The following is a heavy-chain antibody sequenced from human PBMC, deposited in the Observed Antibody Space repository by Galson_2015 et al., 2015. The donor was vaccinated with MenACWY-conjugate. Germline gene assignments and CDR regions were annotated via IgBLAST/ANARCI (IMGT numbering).Heavy chain of an antibody. D-gene: IGHD3-9*01. CDR2: IYPGDSDT. Sequence: QSGAEVKKPGESLKISCKGSGYSFTSYWIGWVRQMPGKGLAWMGIIYPGDSDTRYSPSFQGQVTISADKSISTAYLQWSSLKASDTAMYYCARLGDYYDILTGYYFPFDYLGQGTLVTVSS. CDR1: GYSFTSYW. V-gene: IGHV5-51*01. CDR3: ARLGDYYDILTGYYFPFDY. J-gene: IGHJ4*02.